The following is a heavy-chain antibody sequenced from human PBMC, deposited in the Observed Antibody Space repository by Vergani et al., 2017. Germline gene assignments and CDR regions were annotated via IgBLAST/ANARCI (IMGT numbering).Heavy chain of an antibody. D-gene: IGHD1-1*01. CDR2: IYPADSDT. CDR1: EYIFGNYW. J-gene: IGHJ4*02. Sequence: EVELVQSGPEMRKPGESLQISCEGSEYIFGNYWIGWVRQMPGKGLEWMGIIYPADSDTRDSPSFQGQVTISADKSISTAFLQWDSLKASDTALYYCARQTTYTDSWGQGTLVTVSS. CDR3: ARQTTYTDS. V-gene: IGHV5-51*01.